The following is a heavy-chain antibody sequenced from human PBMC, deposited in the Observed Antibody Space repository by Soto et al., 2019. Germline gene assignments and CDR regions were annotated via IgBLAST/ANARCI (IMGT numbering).Heavy chain of an antibody. Sequence: EVQVLESGVGLVHPGGSLRLACAASGFSFSNYSMSCVRQAPGTELEWVVGISGRTDHAFYADSRKERFTISRNNSKDPLYLQMDSLRAEDTAEYYCAKAPSEYICGSYLRYYEHWGQGTPVTASS. CDR1: GFSFSNYS. CDR2: ISGRTDHA. D-gene: IGHD3-16*02. J-gene: IGHJ4*02. V-gene: IGHV3-23*01. CDR3: AKAPSEYICGSYLRYYEH.